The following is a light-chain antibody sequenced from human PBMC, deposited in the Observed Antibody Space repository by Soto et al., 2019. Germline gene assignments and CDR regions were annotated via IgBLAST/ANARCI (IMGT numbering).Light chain of an antibody. J-gene: IGKJ4*01. Sequence: EIVMTQSPATLSVSPGERATLSCRASQSVRSDLAWYQHKPGQAPRLLIYGASTRATGITVRFSGSGSGTEFTLTISILQSEDFAVYYCQHYNNRPLTFGGGTKVEIK. V-gene: IGKV3-15*01. CDR3: QHYNNRPLT. CDR1: QSVRSD. CDR2: GAS.